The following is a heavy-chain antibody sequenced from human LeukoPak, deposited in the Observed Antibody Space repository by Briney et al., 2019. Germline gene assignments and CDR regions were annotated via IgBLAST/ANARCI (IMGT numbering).Heavy chain of an antibody. D-gene: IGHD3-22*01. CDR2: IYYSGST. CDR3: ARMIVVPAGDNWFDP. Sequence: PSETLSVTCTVSGGSISSYYWSWIRQPPGKGLEWIGYIYYSGSTNYNPSLKSRVTISVDTSKNQFSLKLSSVTAADTAVYYCARMIVVPAGDNWFDPWGQGTLVTVSS. V-gene: IGHV4-59*08. CDR1: GGSISSYY. J-gene: IGHJ5*02.